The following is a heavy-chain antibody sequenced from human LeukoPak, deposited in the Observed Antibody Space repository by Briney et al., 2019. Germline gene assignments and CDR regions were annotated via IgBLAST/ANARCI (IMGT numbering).Heavy chain of an antibody. CDR3: ARAPTAIAVAGTGWFDP. J-gene: IGHJ5*02. D-gene: IGHD6-19*01. Sequence: PSQTLSLTCAVDGGSFSGYYWSWIRPPPGKGLEWIGEINHSGSTNYNPSLKSRVTTSVETSKIDFSLKLSSVTAADAAVYYCARAPTAIAVAGTGWFDPWGQGTLVTVSS. CDR1: GGSFSGYY. CDR2: INHSGST. V-gene: IGHV4-34*01.